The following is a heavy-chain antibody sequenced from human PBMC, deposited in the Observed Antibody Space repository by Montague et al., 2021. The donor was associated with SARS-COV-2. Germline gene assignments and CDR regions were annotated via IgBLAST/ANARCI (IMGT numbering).Heavy chain of an antibody. D-gene: IGHD5-18*01. CDR3: AREPKPVGYSYGYTFFDY. Sequence: SRRLSCAASGFTFSSYALHWARQAPGKGPEWVAVISYNGRNKQYGDSVKGRSTISRDNSKNTLYLEVNNLRSDDTAVYYCAREPKPVGYSYGYTFFDYWGQGTLVTVSS. V-gene: IGHV3-30*04. J-gene: IGHJ4*02. CDR1: GFTFSSYA. CDR2: ISYNGRNK.